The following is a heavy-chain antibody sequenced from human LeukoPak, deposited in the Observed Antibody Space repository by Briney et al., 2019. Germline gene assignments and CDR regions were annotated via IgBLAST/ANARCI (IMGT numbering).Heavy chain of an antibody. Sequence: SVKVSCKASGGTFSSYAISWVRQPPGQGLEWMGGIIPIFGTANYAQKFQGRVTITADESTSTAYMELSSLRSEDTAVYYCARGRDLDYGGNSGSGYWGQGTLVTVSS. CDR3: ARGRDLDYGGNSGSGY. CDR2: IIPIFGTA. D-gene: IGHD4-23*01. V-gene: IGHV1-69*01. CDR1: GGTFSSYA. J-gene: IGHJ4*02.